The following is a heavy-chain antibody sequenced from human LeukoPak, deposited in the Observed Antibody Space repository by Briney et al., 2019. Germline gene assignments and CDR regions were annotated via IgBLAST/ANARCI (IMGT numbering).Heavy chain of an antibody. CDR1: GFTLSGYA. D-gene: IGHD2-15*01. V-gene: IGHV3-23*01. Sequence: QPGGSLRLSCAPSGFTLSGYAMSWVRQAPGKGLEWVSAISGSGGSTYYADSVKGRFTISRDNSKNTLYLQMNSLRAEDTAVYYCAKGDRAAPIDAFDIWGQGTMVTVSS. CDR3: AKGDRAAPIDAFDI. CDR2: ISGSGGST. J-gene: IGHJ3*02.